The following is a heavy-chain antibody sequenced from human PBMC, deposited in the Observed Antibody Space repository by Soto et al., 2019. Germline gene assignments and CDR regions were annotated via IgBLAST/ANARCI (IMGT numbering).Heavy chain of an antibody. J-gene: IGHJ4*02. CDR1: GYTFTSYG. V-gene: IGHV1-18*04. CDR3: ARVSSVAGFFYYFDY. Sequence: ASVKVSCKXSGYTFTSYGISWVRQAPGQGLEWMGWISAYNGNTNYAQKLQGRVTMTTDTSTSTAYMELRSLRSDDTAVYYCARVSSVAGFFYYFDYWGQGTLVTVSS. D-gene: IGHD6-19*01. CDR2: ISAYNGNT.